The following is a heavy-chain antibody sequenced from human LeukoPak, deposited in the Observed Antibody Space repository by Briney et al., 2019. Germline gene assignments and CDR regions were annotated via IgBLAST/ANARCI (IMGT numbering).Heavy chain of an antibody. CDR2: IKPDGTEN. J-gene: IGHJ4*02. Sequence: GGSLRLSCAASGFTFSSFWMTWVRQAPGKGLEWVANIKPDGTENYYVDSVKGRFTISRDNAKNSLYLQMNGLRAEDTAVYYCARDLWYDYWGQGTLVTVSS. V-gene: IGHV3-7*01. CDR3: ARDLWYDY. CDR1: GFTFSSFW. D-gene: IGHD3-10*01.